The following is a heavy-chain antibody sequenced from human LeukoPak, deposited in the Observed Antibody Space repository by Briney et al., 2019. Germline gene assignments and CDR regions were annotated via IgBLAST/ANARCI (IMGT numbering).Heavy chain of an antibody. J-gene: IGHJ3*02. CDR1: GYTFTDYY. CDR3: ARGPNSQGFDI. CDR2: INPNGGGA. V-gene: IGHV1-2*02. Sequence: ASVKVSCKASGYTFTDYYIYWVRQAPGQGLEWMGWINPNGGGANYAQKFQGRVTMTSDTSISTAYMELSGLRSEDTAVYYCARGPNSQGFDIWGQGTMVTVSS. D-gene: IGHD4-23*01.